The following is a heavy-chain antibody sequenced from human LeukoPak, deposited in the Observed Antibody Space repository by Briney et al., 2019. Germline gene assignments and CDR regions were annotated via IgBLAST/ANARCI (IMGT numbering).Heavy chain of an antibody. V-gene: IGHV3-7*01. Sequence: SGGSLRLSYAASGFTFSSYWMSWVRQAPGKGLEWVANIKQDGSDYYYVDSVKGRFTISRDNAKNSLYLQMNSLRAEDTAVYYCAREQTPVIHYYFDSWGQGTLVTASS. CDR1: GFTFSSYW. J-gene: IGHJ4*02. D-gene: IGHD3-16*02. CDR3: AREQTPVIHYYFDS. CDR2: IKQDGSDY.